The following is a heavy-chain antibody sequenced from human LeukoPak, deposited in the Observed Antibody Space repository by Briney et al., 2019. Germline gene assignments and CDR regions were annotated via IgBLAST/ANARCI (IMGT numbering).Heavy chain of an antibody. D-gene: IGHD4-11*01. Sequence: ASVKVSCKASGYTFTGYYIHWVRQAPGQGLEWMGWINPNSGDTNYAQKVQGSVTMTRDTSISTAYMELSRLRSDDPAVYYCARGGDSTNFDYWGQGTLVTVSS. CDR1: GYTFTGYY. CDR2: INPNSGDT. V-gene: IGHV1-2*02. J-gene: IGHJ4*02. CDR3: ARGGDSTNFDY.